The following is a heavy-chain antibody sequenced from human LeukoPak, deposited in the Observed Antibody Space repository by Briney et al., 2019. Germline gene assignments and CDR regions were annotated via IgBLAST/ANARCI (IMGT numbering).Heavy chain of an antibody. V-gene: IGHV4-30-4*08. Sequence: SETLSLTCTVSGGSISSGDYYWSWIRQPPGKGLEWIGYIYYSGSTYYNPSLKSRVTISVDTSKNQFSLKLSSVTAADTAVYYCARDPAYGGNPGFDYWGQGTLVTVSS. CDR1: GGSISSGDYY. D-gene: IGHD4-23*01. CDR3: ARDPAYGGNPGFDY. CDR2: IYYSGST. J-gene: IGHJ4*02.